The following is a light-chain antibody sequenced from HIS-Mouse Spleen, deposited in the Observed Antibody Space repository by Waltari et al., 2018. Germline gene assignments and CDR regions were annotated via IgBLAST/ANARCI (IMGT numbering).Light chain of an antibody. CDR1: NIGSES. CDR3: QVWDSSSDHVV. Sequence: SYVLPQPPSVSVAPGKTARITCGGNNIGSESVHWYQQKPGQAPVLVVYDDSDRPSGIPERFSGSNSGNTATLTISRVEAGDEADYYCQVWDSSSDHVVFGGGTKLTVL. J-gene: IGLJ2*01. CDR2: DDS. V-gene: IGLV3-21*03.